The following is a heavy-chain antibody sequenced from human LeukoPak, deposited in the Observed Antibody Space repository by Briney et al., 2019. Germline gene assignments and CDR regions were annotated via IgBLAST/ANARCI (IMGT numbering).Heavy chain of an antibody. Sequence: GGSLRLSCAASGFTFSSYEMNWVRQAPGKGLEWVSYISSSGSTIYCADSVKGRFTISRDNAKNSLYLQMNSLRAEDTAVYYCASQAVAGTLSYFDYWGQGTLVTVSS. CDR2: ISSSGSTI. CDR1: GFTFSSYE. D-gene: IGHD6-19*01. J-gene: IGHJ4*02. CDR3: ASQAVAGTLSYFDY. V-gene: IGHV3-48*03.